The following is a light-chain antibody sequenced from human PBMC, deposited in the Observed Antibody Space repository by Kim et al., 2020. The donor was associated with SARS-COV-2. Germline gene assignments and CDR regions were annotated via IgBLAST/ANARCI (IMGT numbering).Light chain of an antibody. CDR2: DNN. CDR3: GTWDSSLSSWV. V-gene: IGLV1-51*01. J-gene: IGLJ3*02. CDR1: SSNIGNNY. Sequence: GHKVTISCSGSSSNIGNNYVSWYQQLPGTAPKLLIYDNNKRPSGIPDRFAGSKSGTSATLGITGLQTGDEADYYCGTWDSSLSSWVFGGGTQLTVL.